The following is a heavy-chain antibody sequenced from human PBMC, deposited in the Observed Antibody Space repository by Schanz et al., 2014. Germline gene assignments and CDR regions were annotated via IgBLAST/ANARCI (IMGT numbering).Heavy chain of an antibody. CDR3: ARDRGHGDLPGDI. CDR2: IYYSGNT. Sequence: QVQLQESGPGLVKPSQTLSLTCTVSGGSISSGGYSWNWIRQSPGKGLEWIGYIYYSGNTYYNPALKSRVTISVDRSKNQFSLNLSSATAADTAVYYCARDRGHGDLPGDIWGQGTMVTVSS. D-gene: IGHD4-17*01. J-gene: IGHJ3*02. V-gene: IGHV4-30-2*06. CDR1: GGSISSGGYS.